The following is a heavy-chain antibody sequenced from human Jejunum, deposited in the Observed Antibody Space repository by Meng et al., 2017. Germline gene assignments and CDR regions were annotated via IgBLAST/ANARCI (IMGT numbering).Heavy chain of an antibody. D-gene: IGHD2-2*01. J-gene: IGHJ4*02. Sequence: KVSCKGSGYSFTDYWIGWVRQMPGKGLEWMALISPRNSDTRYSPSFQGHVTIPVDESISTAYLQWSSLKASDTAVYFCARRDDVTAAPFDYWGQGTLVTVSS. CDR1: GYSFTDYW. CDR3: ARRDDVTAAPFDY. CDR2: ISPRNSDT. V-gene: IGHV5-51*01.